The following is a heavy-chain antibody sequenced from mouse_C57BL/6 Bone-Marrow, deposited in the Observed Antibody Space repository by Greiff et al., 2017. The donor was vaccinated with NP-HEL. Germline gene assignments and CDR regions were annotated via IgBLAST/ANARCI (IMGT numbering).Heavy chain of an antibody. CDR1: GYTFTDYE. CDR3: TRKTIYYDYDPFAY. V-gene: IGHV1-15*01. J-gene: IGHJ3*01. CDR2: IDPETGGT. Sequence: QVHVKQSGAELVRPGASVTLSCKASGYTFTDYEMHWVKQTPVHDLEWIGAIDPETGGTAYNQKFKGKAILTADKSSSTAYMELRSLTSEDSAVYYCTRKTIYYDYDPFAYWGQGTLVTVSA. D-gene: IGHD2-4*01.